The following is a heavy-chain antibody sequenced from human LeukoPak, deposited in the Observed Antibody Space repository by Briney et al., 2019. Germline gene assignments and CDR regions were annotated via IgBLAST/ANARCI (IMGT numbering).Heavy chain of an antibody. J-gene: IGHJ5*02. Sequence: ASVKVSCKASGGTFSSYAISWVRQAPGQGLEWMRWINPNSGGTNYAQKFQGRVTMTRDTSISTAYMELSRLRSDDTAVYYCARAPYDSSGYYESEVPWGQGTLVTVSS. V-gene: IGHV1-2*02. CDR1: GGTFSSYA. CDR2: INPNSGGT. CDR3: ARAPYDSSGYYESEVP. D-gene: IGHD3-22*01.